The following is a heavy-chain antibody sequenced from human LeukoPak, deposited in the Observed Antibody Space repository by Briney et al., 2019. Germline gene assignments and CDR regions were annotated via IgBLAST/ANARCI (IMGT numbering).Heavy chain of an antibody. V-gene: IGHV3-74*01. CDR2: INSDGSIT. D-gene: IGHD3-10*01. Sequence: GGSLRLSCAASGFTFNTYSMNWVRQAPGKGLVWVSRINSDGSITTYADSVKGRFTISRDNAKNTLYLQMNSLRAEDTAVYYCARGRSGSYYNHNDYWGQGTLVTVSS. CDR1: GFTFNTYS. J-gene: IGHJ4*02. CDR3: ARGRSGSYYNHNDY.